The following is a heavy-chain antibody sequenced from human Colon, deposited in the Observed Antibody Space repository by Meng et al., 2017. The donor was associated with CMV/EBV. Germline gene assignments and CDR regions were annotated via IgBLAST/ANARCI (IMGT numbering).Heavy chain of an antibody. D-gene: IGHD2-15*01. CDR2: FYYSGNT. Sequence: LSCTVSGGSISSSSYYWGWIRQPPGKGLEWIGSFYYSGNTYYNPSLESRVTISVDLSQNQFSLKLNALTAADTAVYYCARDNPILAPGWGQGTLVTVSS. V-gene: IGHV4-39*07. CDR1: GGSISSSSYY. CDR3: ARDNPILAPG. J-gene: IGHJ4*02.